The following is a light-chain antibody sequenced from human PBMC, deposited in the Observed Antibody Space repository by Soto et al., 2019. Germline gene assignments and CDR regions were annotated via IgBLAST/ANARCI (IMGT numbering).Light chain of an antibody. CDR1: SSDVGGYNY. J-gene: IGLJ3*02. V-gene: IGLV2-14*01. CDR2: EVT. CDR3: SSYTSSSTWV. Sequence: QSALTQPASVSGSPGQSITISCTGTSSDVGGYNYVSWYQHHPGKAPNLMIYEVTNRPSGVSNRFSGSKSGNTASLTISGLQAEDEGDYYCSSYTSSSTWVFGGGTKLTVL.